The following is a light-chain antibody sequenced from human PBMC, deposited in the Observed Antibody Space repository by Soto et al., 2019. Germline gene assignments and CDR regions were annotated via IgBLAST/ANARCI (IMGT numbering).Light chain of an antibody. Sequence: QSVLTQPPSASGTPGQRVTMSCSGSSSNIGSNTVNWYQQLPGTAPKLLIYSNNQRPSGVPDRFSGSKSGTSASLAISWLLSEDEAEYDCSTWDDSLSALVVFGGGTKLTVL. CDR2: SNN. CDR3: STWDDSLSALVV. CDR1: SSNIGSNT. V-gene: IGLV1-44*01. J-gene: IGLJ2*01.